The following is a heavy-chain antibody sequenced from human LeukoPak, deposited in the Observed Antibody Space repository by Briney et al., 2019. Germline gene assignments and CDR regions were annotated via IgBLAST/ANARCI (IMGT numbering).Heavy chain of an antibody. D-gene: IGHD1-26*01. CDR3: AREHRGAGATVDY. Sequence: PGGSLRLSCAAPGFTSSRHWLHWVRQAPGKGRVWVSRIESDVSTKLYADSVRGRSTISRDNAKNTLYLQMSSLRAEDTAVYYCAREHRGAGATVDYCGQRSLVTVSS. CDR1: GFTSSRHW. CDR2: IESDVSTK. V-gene: IGHV3-74*03. J-gene: IGHJ4*02.